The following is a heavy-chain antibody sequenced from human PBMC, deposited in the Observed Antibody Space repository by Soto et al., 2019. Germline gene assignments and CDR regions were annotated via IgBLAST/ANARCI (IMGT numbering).Heavy chain of an antibody. CDR1: GGSISSGDYY. D-gene: IGHD3-3*01. J-gene: IGHJ5*02. CDR3: ARVSNYDFWSGYPHAWSDP. Sequence: SETLSLTCTVSGGSISSGDYYWSWIRQPPGKGLEWIGYIYYSGSTYYNPSLKSRVTISVDTSKNQFSLKLSSVTAADTAVYYCARVSNYDFWSGYPHAWSDPWGQGTLVTVSP. V-gene: IGHV4-30-4*01. CDR2: IYYSGST.